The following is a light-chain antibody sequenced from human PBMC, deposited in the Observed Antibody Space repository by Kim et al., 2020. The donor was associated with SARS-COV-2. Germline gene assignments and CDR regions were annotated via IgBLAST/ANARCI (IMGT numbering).Light chain of an antibody. J-gene: IGKJ1*01. CDR1: QGIGSY. CDR3: QQYNSYPRT. Sequence: IVLTQSPSTLSSSPGDRATISCRASQGIGSYLAWYQQKPGQGPNLLIYGAFTMASGVPARFSGSGSGTDFTLTISRLQPEDFAAYYCQQYNSYPRTFGEGTKVDIK. CDR2: GAF. V-gene: IGKV3-11*01.